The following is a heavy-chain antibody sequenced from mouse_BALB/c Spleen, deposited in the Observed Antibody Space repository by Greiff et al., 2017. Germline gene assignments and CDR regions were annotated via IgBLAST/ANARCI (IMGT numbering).Heavy chain of an antibody. CDR2: IYPGNSDT. CDR1: GYSFTSYW. D-gene: IGHD2-3*01. V-gene: IGHV1-5*01. J-gene: IGHJ4*01. Sequence: EVQLQQSGTVLARPGASVKMSCEASGYSFTSYWMHWVKQRPGQGLEWIGAIYPGNSDTSYNQKFKGKAKLTAVTSTSTAYMELSSLTNEDSAVYYCTREGLLGAMDYWGQGTSVTVSS. CDR3: TREGLLGAMDY.